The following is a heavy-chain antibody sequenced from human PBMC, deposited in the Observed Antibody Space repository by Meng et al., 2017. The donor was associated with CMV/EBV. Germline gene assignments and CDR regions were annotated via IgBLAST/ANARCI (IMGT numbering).Heavy chain of an antibody. CDR2: IKSKTDGGTT. J-gene: IGHJ3*02. D-gene: IGHD1-26*01. V-gene: IGHV3-15*01. CDR3: TTEGGSYPDAFDI. Sequence: GESLKISCAASGFTFSNAWMSWVRQAPGKGLEWVGCIKSKTDGGTTDYAAPVKGRFTISRDDSKNTLYLQMNSLKTEDAAVYYCTTEGGSYPDAFDIWGQGTMVTVSS. CDR1: GFTFSNAW.